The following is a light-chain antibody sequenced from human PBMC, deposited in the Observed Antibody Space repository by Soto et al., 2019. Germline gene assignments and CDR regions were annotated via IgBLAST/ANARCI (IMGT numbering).Light chain of an antibody. CDR1: SSDVGFYNY. V-gene: IGLV2-8*01. J-gene: IGLJ2*01. Sequence: QSVLTQPPSASGTPGQRVTISCTGTSSDVGFYNYVSWFQQHPGKAPKLIIYEVNKRPSGVPDRFSGSKSGNTASLTVSGLQAEDEADYYCSSYAGINNLIFGGGTKLTVL. CDR3: SSYAGINNLI. CDR2: EVN.